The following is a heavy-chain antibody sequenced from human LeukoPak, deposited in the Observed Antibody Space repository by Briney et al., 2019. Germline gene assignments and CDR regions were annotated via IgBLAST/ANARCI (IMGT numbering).Heavy chain of an antibody. CDR1: GFTFSSYG. Sequence: PGGSLRLSCAASGFTFSSYGMHWVRQAPGKGLEWVAVISYDGSNKYYADSVKGRFTISRDNSKNTLYLQMNSLRAEDTAVYYCARVEFAYDILTGWFPYDYWGQGTLVTVSS. CDR2: ISYDGSNK. V-gene: IGHV3-30*03. J-gene: IGHJ4*02. D-gene: IGHD3-9*01. CDR3: ARVEFAYDILTGWFPYDY.